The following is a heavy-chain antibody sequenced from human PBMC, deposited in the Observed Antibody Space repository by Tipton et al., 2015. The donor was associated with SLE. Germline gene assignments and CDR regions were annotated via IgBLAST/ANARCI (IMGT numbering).Heavy chain of an antibody. V-gene: IGHV3-7*01. CDR1: GFTFSSYW. Sequence: SLRLSCAASGFTFSSYWMSWVRQAPGKGLEWVANIKQDGSEKYYVDSVKGRSTISRDNAKNSLYLQMNSLRAEDTAVYYCARDYYGSGSYYLSPTGFDYWGQGTLVTVSS. J-gene: IGHJ4*02. CDR2: IKQDGSEK. CDR3: ARDYYGSGSYYLSPTGFDY. D-gene: IGHD3-10*01.